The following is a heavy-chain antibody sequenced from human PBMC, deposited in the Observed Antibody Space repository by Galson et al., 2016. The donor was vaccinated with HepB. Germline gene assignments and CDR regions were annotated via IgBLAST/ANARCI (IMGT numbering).Heavy chain of an antibody. J-gene: IGHJ4*02. CDR3: AKAEMTTVTRFEH. Sequence: SLRLSCAASGFTFSSYAMNWVRQAPGKGLEWVALISDDGGNKYYVDSVKGRFTISRDNSKNTLYLQTNSLRVEDTAIYYCAKAEMTTVTRFEHWGQGTLVTVSP. CDR2: ISDDGGNK. V-gene: IGHV3-30-3*01. D-gene: IGHD4-17*01. CDR1: GFTFSSYA.